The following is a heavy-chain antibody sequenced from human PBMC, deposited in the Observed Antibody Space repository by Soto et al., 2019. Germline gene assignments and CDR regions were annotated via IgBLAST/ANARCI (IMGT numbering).Heavy chain of an antibody. CDR3: ARHPSDFWFDP. Sequence: SETLSLTCSVSGGSISSSSYFWGWIRQPPGKGLEWIGSIYYSGSTYYNPSLKSRVTVSVDTSKNQFSLKLSSVTAADTAVYFCARHPSDFWFDPWGQGTLVPVSA. J-gene: IGHJ5*02. CDR2: IYYSGST. V-gene: IGHV4-39*01. CDR1: GGSISSSSYF. D-gene: IGHD2-2*01.